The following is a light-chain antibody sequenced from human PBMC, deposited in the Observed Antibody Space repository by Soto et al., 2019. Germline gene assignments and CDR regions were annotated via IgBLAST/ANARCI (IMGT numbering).Light chain of an antibody. CDR2: EVS. CDR1: SSDVGSYNY. V-gene: IGLV2-8*01. CDR3: NSYAGSNNWV. J-gene: IGLJ3*02. Sequence: QSALTQPASVSGSTGQSITISCTGTSSDVGSYNYVSWFQQHPGKAPKLMIYEVSKRPSGVPDRFSGSKSGNTASLTVSGLQAEDASDYYCNSYAGSNNWVFGGGTKVTVL.